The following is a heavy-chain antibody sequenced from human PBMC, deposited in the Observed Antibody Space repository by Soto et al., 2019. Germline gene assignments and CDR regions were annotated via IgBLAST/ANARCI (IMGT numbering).Heavy chain of an antibody. CDR1: GISVNTNY. CDR2: FESGGSI. J-gene: IGHJ3*02. Sequence: GFLRLSCVPSGISVNTNYMSWVRQSPGKGLEWVSLFESGGSIYYADSVKGRFTISRDIFKNTLSLQMNSLRVEDTAVYYCASTTVWKNAFAIWGQGTLVTVSS. V-gene: IGHV3-53*01. D-gene: IGHD3-16*01. CDR3: ASTTVWKNAFAI.